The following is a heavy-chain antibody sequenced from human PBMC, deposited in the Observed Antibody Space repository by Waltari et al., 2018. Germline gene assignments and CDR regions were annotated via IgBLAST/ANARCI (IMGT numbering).Heavy chain of an antibody. CDR1: GGSFSGYY. CDR3: ARRGVLLWFGLIDY. D-gene: IGHD3-10*01. Sequence: QVQLQQWGAGLLKPSETLSLTCAVYGGSFSGYYWSWIRQPPGKGLEWIGEINHSGSTNYNPSLKSRVTISVDTSKNQFSLKLSSVTAADTAVYYCARRGVLLWFGLIDYWGQGTLVTVSS. V-gene: IGHV4-34*01. J-gene: IGHJ4*02. CDR2: INHSGST.